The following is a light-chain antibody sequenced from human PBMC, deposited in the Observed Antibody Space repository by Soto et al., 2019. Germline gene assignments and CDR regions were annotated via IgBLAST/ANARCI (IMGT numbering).Light chain of an antibody. Sequence: DIQMTQSPSSLSASVGDRVTITCRASQRLSVYLNWYQQKSGKAPKLLIYAASNLQSGVPSRFSGSGSGTDFTLTIRSLQPEDSAIYYCQQSDSDPLTFGGGTKVEIK. CDR3: QQSDSDPLT. V-gene: IGKV1-39*01. CDR1: QRLSVY. CDR2: AAS. J-gene: IGKJ4*01.